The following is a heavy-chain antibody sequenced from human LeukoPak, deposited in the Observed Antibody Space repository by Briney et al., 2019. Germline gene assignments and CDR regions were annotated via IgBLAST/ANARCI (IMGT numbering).Heavy chain of an antibody. J-gene: IGHJ3*02. CDR1: GGTFSSYA. CDR3: ASGGYYYGSADEGAFDI. V-gene: IGHV1-69*13. CDR2: IIPIFGTA. D-gene: IGHD3-10*01. Sequence: ASVKVSCKASGGTFSSYAISWVRQTPGQGLEWMGGIIPIFGTANYAQKFQGRVTITADESTSTAYMELSSLRSEDTAVYYCASGGYYYGSADEGAFDIWGQGTMVTVSS.